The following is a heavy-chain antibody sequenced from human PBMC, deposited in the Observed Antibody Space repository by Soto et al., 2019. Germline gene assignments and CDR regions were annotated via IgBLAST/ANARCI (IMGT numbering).Heavy chain of an antibody. CDR2: IRSSGRSI. Sequence: GGSLRLSCVGSGFTFSSYEMNWVRQAPGKGLEWVSNIRSSGRSINYADSVKGRFTISRDNAKNSLYLQMNSLRAEDTAVYYCTRVRDSNDYWGQGTLGTVSS. V-gene: IGHV3-48*03. CDR1: GFTFSSYE. J-gene: IGHJ4*02. CDR3: TRVRDSNDY. D-gene: IGHD3-22*01.